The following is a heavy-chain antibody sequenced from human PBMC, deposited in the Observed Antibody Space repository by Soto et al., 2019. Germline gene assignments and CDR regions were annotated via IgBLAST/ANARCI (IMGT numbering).Heavy chain of an antibody. CDR2: IYYSGST. V-gene: IGHV4-39*01. D-gene: IGHD3-16*01. CDR1: AGSSSSSIYY. Sequence: SETLSLTCSVSAGSSSSSIYYWGWIRQPPGNGLEWIGRIYYSGSTYYNPSLKSRVTISVDTSKNQFSLNLSSVTAADTGLYSGARRFPGDLPWFDLWGQGTPVIV. J-gene: IGHJ5*02. CDR3: ARRFPGDLPWFDL.